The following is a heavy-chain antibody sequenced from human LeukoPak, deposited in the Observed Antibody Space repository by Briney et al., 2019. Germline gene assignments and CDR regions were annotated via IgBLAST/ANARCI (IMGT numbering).Heavy chain of an antibody. V-gene: IGHV4-59*01. CDR3: ARGYSYQLLFGNYYYYMDV. CDR2: IYNSGST. J-gene: IGHJ6*03. CDR1: GGSIRSYD. D-gene: IGHD2-2*01. Sequence: PSETLSLTCTVSGGSIRSYDWSWVRQPPGKGLEWIGNIYNSGSTNYNPSLKSRVTMSLDTSKNQFSLTLSSVTAADTGVYYCARGYSYQLLFGNYYYYMDVWGKGTTVTVSS.